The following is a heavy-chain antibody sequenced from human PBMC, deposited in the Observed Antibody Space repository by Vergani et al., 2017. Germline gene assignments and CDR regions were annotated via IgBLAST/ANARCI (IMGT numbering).Heavy chain of an antibody. D-gene: IGHD3-16*01. CDR3: ARXVWDCSGISCFLRAGEFYYMDV. V-gene: IGHV3-23*01. CDR1: GFTFSNSA. CDR2: ISGPGLST. J-gene: IGHJ6*03. Sequence: EVHLLESGGGLVQSGGSLRLSCAASGFTFSNSAVSWVRQAPGRGLAWVSSISGPGLSTYYADSVKGRFSISRDNSKNTVFLQMHSLRAEDTAIYYCARXVWDCSGISCFLRAGEFYYMDVWGQGTTVTVSS.